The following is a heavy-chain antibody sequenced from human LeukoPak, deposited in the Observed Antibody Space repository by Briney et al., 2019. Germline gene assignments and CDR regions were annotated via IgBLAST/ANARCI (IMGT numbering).Heavy chain of an antibody. D-gene: IGHD3-10*01. Sequence: SETLSLTCTVSGGSISSSSYYWGWIRQPPGKGLEWIGSIYYSGSTYYNPGLKSRVTISVDTSKNQFYLMLSSVTAADTAVYYCARGRDYYYGSGHYYYYGMDVWGQGTTVTVSS. J-gene: IGHJ6*02. CDR1: GGSISSSSYY. V-gene: IGHV4-39*01. CDR3: ARGRDYYYGSGHYYYYGMDV. CDR2: IYYSGST.